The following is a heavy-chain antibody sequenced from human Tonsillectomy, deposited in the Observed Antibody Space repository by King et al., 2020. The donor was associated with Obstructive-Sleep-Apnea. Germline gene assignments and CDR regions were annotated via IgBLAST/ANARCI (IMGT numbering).Heavy chain of an antibody. CDR3: ARDKSTTTYAMDV. J-gene: IGHJ6*02. V-gene: IGHV4-39*07. CDR2: VYYRGST. Sequence: QLQESGPGLVKPSETLSLTCTVSGGSIRSSHYYWCWIRQPPGKGLEWSGSVYYRGSTYYNQTLKSPVTISVDMSKNQFSLRLSSVTAADTAVYFCARDKSTTTYAMDVWGQGTTVTVSS. D-gene: IGHD5/OR15-5a*01. CDR1: GGSIRSSHYY.